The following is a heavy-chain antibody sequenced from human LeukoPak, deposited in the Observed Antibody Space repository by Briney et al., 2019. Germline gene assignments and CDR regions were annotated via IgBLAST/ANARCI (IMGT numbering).Heavy chain of an antibody. Sequence: AAVKVSCKASGYSFTSHYMHWVRQAPGQGLEWMGLINPSGSSTLYAQKFQGRVTMTRDMSTTTDYMELSSLRSEDTAVYYCARDNSVGDIAWWFDPWGQGTLVTVSS. J-gene: IGHJ5*02. CDR1: GYSFTSHY. D-gene: IGHD3-16*02. CDR3: ARDNSVGDIAWWFDP. V-gene: IGHV1-46*01. CDR2: INPSGSST.